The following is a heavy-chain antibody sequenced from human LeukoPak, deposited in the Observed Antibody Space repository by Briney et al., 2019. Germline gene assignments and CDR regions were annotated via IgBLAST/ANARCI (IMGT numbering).Heavy chain of an antibody. CDR1: GYSIISGYY. V-gene: IGHV4-38-2*01. J-gene: IGHJ4*02. CDR3: ARQTPETLDY. Sequence: SETLSLTCAVSGYSIISGYYWGWIRQPPGKGLEWTGSIYHSGSTYYNPSLKRRVTISVDTSKNQFSLKLSSVTAPDTAVYYFARQTPETLDYWGQGTLVTVSS. CDR2: IYHSGST.